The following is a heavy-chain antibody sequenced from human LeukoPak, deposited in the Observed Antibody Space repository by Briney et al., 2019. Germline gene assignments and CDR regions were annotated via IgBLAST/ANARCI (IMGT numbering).Heavy chain of an antibody. CDR1: GGSFSGHY. CDR3: ARGFGSGSYYPFDY. D-gene: IGHD1-26*01. J-gene: IGHJ4*02. V-gene: IGHV4-34*01. CDR2: INHSGST. Sequence: SETLSLTCAVYGGSFSGHYWSWIRQPPGKGLEWIGEINHSGSTNYNPSLKSRVTISVDTSKNQFSLKLSSVTAADTAVYYCARGFGSGSYYPFDYWGQGTLVTVSS.